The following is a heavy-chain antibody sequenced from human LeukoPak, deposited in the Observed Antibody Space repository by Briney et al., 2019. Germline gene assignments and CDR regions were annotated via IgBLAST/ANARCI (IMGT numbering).Heavy chain of an antibody. CDR3: AKGPAYYVWGSYRYYFDY. CDR2: ISYDGSNK. CDR1: GFTFSSYG. J-gene: IGHJ4*02. D-gene: IGHD3-16*02. Sequence: GGSLRLSCAASGFTFSSYGMHWVRQAPGKGLEWVAVISYDGSNKYYADSVKGRFTISRDNSKNTLYLQMNSLRAEDTAVYYCAKGPAYYVWGSYRYYFDYWGQGTLVTVSA. V-gene: IGHV3-30*18.